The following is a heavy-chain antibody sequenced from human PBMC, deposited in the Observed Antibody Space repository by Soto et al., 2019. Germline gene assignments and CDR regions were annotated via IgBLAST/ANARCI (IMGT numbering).Heavy chain of an antibody. CDR3: AVDLGVSSRGGGYYSALDV. J-gene: IGHJ6*02. D-gene: IGHD3-16*01. V-gene: IGHV3-30-3*01. CDR1: GFTFSSYA. Sequence: QVQLVESGGGVVQPGRSLRLSCAASGFTFSSYAMHWVRQAPGKGLEWVAVISYDGSYKYYADSVKGRFTISRDNSKKKLYMNMDSLRAGDMGVYYSAVDLGVSSRGGGYYSALDVWGQGTTVTVSS. CDR2: ISYDGSYK.